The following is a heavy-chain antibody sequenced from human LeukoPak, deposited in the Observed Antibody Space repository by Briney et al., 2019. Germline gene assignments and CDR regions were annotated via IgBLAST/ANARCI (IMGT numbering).Heavy chain of an antibody. V-gene: IGHV3-30*02. J-gene: IGHJ3*02. CDR1: GFTVSSNY. D-gene: IGHD2-2*01. CDR3: AKERVEWYCSSTSCQGGAFDI. Sequence: GGSLRLSCAASGFTVSSNYMSWVRQAPGKGLEWVAFIRYDGSNKYYADSVKGRFTISRDNSKNTLYLQMNSLRAEDTAVYYCAKERVEWYCSSTSCQGGAFDIWGQGTMVTVSS. CDR2: IRYDGSNK.